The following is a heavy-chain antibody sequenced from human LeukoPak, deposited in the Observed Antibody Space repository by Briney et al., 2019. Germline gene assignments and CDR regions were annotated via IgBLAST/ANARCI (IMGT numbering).Heavy chain of an antibody. Sequence: ASVKVSCKASGGTFSSYAISWVRQAPGQGLEWMGGIIPIFGTANYAQKFQGRVTITADESTSTAYMELSSLRSKDTAVYYCARLQGDDYGRGSYYFDYWGQGTLVTVSS. CDR2: IIPIFGTA. J-gene: IGHJ4*02. CDR3: ARLQGDDYGRGSYYFDY. CDR1: GGTFSSYA. D-gene: IGHD4-17*01. V-gene: IGHV1-69*13.